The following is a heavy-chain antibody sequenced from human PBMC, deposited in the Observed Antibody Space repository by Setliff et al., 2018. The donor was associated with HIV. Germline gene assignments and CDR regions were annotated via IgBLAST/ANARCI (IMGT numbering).Heavy chain of an antibody. D-gene: IGHD1-26*01. CDR1: GAGIISYS. J-gene: IGHJ3*02. CDR2: VYSSGST. Sequence: SETLSLTCTVTGAGIISYSWSWIRQPAGKGLEWIGRVYSSGSTNYNPSLRNRLTMSVDTSKKQFSLKLSSVTAADTAVYYCARGSVIVADALDIWGQGTMVTVSS. V-gene: IGHV4-4*07. CDR3: ARGSVIVADALDI.